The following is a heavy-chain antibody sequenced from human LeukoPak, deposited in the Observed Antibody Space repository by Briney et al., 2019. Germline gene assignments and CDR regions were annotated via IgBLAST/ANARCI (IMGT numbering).Heavy chain of an antibody. CDR1: GFTFSSYG. Sequence: GGSLRLSCAASGFTFSSYGMHWVRQAPGKGLEWVAVIWYDGSNKYYADSVKGRFTISRDNSKNTLYLQMNSLRAEDTAVYYCAKHGGALLWFGESGVFDYWGQGTLVTVSS. CDR2: IWYDGSNK. CDR3: AKHGGALLWFGESGVFDY. D-gene: IGHD3-10*01. J-gene: IGHJ4*02. V-gene: IGHV3-33*06.